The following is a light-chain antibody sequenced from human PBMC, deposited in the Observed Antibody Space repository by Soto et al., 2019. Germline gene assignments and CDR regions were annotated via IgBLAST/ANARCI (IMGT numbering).Light chain of an antibody. J-gene: IGKJ5*01. V-gene: IGKV3-15*01. CDR1: QSVRSK. Sequence: EIVMTQSPGTLSVSPGERATLSCRASQSVRSKLAWYQQKPGQAPRLLIYGASTRATGIPARFSGSGSGTEFTLTISSLQSEDFAVYYCQQYNNWPPIPFGQGTRLEIK. CDR3: QQYNNWPPIP. CDR2: GAS.